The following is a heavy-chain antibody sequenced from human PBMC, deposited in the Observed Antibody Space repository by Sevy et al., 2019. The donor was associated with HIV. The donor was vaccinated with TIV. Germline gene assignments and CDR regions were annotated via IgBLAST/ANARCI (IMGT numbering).Heavy chain of an antibody. Sequence: LSLTCAASGFTFSSYAMHWVRQAPGKGLEWVAVISYDGSNKYYADSVKGRFTISRDNSKNTLYLQMISLRAEDTAVYYCARTEDDYVWGSYRYRPSYYFDYWGQGTLVTVSS. CDR1: GFTFSSYA. J-gene: IGHJ4*02. V-gene: IGHV3-30-3*01. CDR3: ARTEDDYVWGSYRYRPSYYFDY. D-gene: IGHD3-16*02. CDR2: ISYDGSNK.